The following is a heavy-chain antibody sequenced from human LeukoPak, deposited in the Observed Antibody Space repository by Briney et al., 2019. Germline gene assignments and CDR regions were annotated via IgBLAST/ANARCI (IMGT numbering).Heavy chain of an antibody. V-gene: IGHV1-69*05. J-gene: IGHJ4*02. Sequence: SVKVSCKASGGTFSSYAISWVRPAPGQGLEWMGGIIPIFGTANYAQKFQGRVTITTDESTSTAYMELSSLRSEDTAVYYCARGLLVGATRDRIGGLDYWGQGTLVTVSS. D-gene: IGHD1-26*01. CDR1: GGTFSSYA. CDR2: IIPIFGTA. CDR3: ARGLLVGATRDRIGGLDY.